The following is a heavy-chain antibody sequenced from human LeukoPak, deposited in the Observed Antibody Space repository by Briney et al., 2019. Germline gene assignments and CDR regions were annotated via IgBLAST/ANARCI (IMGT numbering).Heavy chain of an antibody. J-gene: IGHJ4*02. CDR3: ARDSSGWYRGFDY. CDR2: IYYSTST. Sequence: SPSLSLARTVAGASISTYYWSWVRQPPGKGLESVEYIYYSTSTNYNPSLQRRVTLSVDTPKNQFSLKLISVTAAATAVYYCARDSSGWYRGFDYWGQGTLVTVSS. D-gene: IGHD6-19*01. V-gene: IGHV4-59*01. CDR1: GASISTYY.